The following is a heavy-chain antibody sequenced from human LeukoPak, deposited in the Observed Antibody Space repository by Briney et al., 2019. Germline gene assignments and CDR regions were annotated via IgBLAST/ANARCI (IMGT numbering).Heavy chain of an antibody. CDR3: ARGPSSGWGGYFDY. CDR1: GDSISSSDYY. J-gene: IGHJ4*02. Sequence: SQTLSLTCTVSGDSISSSDYYWSWIRQPPGKGLEWFGYINRLGSTYYNPSLKSRVTISVDRSKNHFSLRLRSMTAADMAAYFCARGPSSGWGGYFDYWGQGTLATVSS. CDR2: INRLGST. D-gene: IGHD6-19*01. V-gene: IGHV4-30-2*01.